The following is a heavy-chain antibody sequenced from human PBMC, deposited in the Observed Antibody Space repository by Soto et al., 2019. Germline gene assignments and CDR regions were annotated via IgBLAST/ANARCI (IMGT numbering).Heavy chain of an antibody. CDR3: ARHDYNDYVNPFDY. CDR2: LSYSGST. D-gene: IGHD4-17*01. CDR1: GDSISSYY. Sequence: SETLSLTCTVSGDSISSYYWSWLRQPPGKGLEWIGSLSYSGSTIYNPSLRSRVTISVDSSKNQFSLNLSSVTAADTAVYYCARHDYNDYVNPFDYWGQGTLVTVS. J-gene: IGHJ4*02. V-gene: IGHV4-59*01.